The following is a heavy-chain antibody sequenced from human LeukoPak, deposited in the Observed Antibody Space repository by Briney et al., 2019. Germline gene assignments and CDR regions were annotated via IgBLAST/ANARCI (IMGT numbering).Heavy chain of an antibody. CDR1: GYTFTGYY. CDR3: ARAVNWNNHFYYFDY. Sequence: ASVKVSCKASGYTFTGYYMHWVRQAPGQGLKWMGWINPNSGGTNYAQKFQGRVTMTRDTSISTAYMELSRLRSDDTAVYYCARAVNWNNHFYYFDYWGQGTLVTVSS. J-gene: IGHJ4*02. V-gene: IGHV1-2*02. D-gene: IGHD1/OR15-1a*01. CDR2: INPNSGGT.